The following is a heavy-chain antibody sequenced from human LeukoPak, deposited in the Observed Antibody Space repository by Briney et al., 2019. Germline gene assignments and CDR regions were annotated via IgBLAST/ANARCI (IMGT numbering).Heavy chain of an antibody. V-gene: IGHV4-39*01. Sequence: SETLSLTCTVSGGSISSSSYYWGWIRQPPGKGLEWIGSIYYSGSTYYNPSLKSRVTISVDTSKNQFSLKLSSVTAADTSVYYRARHINDYYDSSGYLDYWGQGTLVTVSS. CDR1: GGSISSSSYY. CDR2: IYYSGST. D-gene: IGHD3-22*01. CDR3: ARHINDYYDSSGYLDY. J-gene: IGHJ4*02.